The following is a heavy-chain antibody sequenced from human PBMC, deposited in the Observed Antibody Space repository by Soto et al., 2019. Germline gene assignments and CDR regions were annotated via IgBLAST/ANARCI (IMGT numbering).Heavy chain of an antibody. V-gene: IGHV3-23*01. J-gene: IGHJ4*02. CDR2: ISGSGGST. CDR1: GFTFSSYA. Sequence: EVQLLESGGGLVQPGGSLRLSCAASGFTFSSYAMSWVRQAPGKGLEWVSAISGSGGSTYYADSVKGRFTISRDNSKNTLYLQMNSLRAEDTAVYYCAKDEGYYYGSGSECFDYWGQGTLVTVSS. CDR3: AKDEGYYYGSGSECFDY. D-gene: IGHD3-10*01.